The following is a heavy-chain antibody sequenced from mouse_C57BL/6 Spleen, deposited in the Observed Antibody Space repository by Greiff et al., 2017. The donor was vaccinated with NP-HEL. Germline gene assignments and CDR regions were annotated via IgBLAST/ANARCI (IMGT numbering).Heavy chain of an antibody. Sequence: QVQLQQPGAELVKPGASVKLSCKASGYTFTSYWMHWVNQSPGQGLEWIGMIHPNSGSTNYNEKFKSKATLTVDKSSSTAYMQLSSLTSEDSAVYYCARVPSNWDGFAYWGQGTLVTVSA. D-gene: IGHD4-1*01. CDR3: ARVPSNWDGFAY. CDR1: GYTFTSYW. V-gene: IGHV1-64*01. CDR2: IHPNSGST. J-gene: IGHJ3*01.